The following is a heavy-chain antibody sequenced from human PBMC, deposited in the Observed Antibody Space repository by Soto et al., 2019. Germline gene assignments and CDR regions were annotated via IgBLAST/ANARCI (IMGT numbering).Heavy chain of an antibody. CDR1: GASISGSYYY. CDR3: ATSQKGYNWNYFDH. CDR2: VFYTGFT. Sequence: PSETLSLTCAVSGASISGSYYYWAWLRQSPGKGPEWIGSVFYTGFTSYIPSLESRVSVSVDTSKSQFSLKLSAVTAADTAVYYCATSQKGYNWNYFDHWGQGALVTVS. J-gene: IGHJ4*02. V-gene: IGHV4-39*01. D-gene: IGHD1-20*01.